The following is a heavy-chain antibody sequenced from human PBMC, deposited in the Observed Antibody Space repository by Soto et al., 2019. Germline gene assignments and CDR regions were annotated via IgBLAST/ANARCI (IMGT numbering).Heavy chain of an antibody. CDR1: GFTFSSYG. CDR2: ISYDGSNK. V-gene: IGHV3-30*18. J-gene: IGHJ6*02. CDR3: AKTPGGGMDV. D-gene: IGHD3-16*01. Sequence: QVQLVESGGGVVQPGRSLRLSCAASGFTFSSYGMHWVRQAPGKGLEWVAVISYDGSNKYYADSVKGRFTISRDNSKNPLYLQMNSLRAEDTAGYYCAKTPGGGMDVWGQGTTVTVSS.